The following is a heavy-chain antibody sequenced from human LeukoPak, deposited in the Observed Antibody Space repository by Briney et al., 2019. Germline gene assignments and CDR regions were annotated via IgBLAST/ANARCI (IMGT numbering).Heavy chain of an antibody. J-gene: IGHJ4*02. V-gene: IGHV1-69*04. CDR2: IIPILGIA. Sequence: ASVKVSCKASGGTFSSYAISWVRQAPGQGLEWMGRIIPILGIANYAQKFQGRVTITADKSTSTAYMELSSLRSEDTAVYYCARDLRGYGNYWGQGTLVTVSS. CDR3: ARDLRGYGNY. D-gene: IGHD5-18*01. CDR1: GGTFSSYA.